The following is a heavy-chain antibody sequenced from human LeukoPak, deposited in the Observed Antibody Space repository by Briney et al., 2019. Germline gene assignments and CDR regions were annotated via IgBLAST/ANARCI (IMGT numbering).Heavy chain of an antibody. CDR2: ISYDGSNK. Sequence: PGGSLRLSCAASGFTFSSYGMHWVRQAPGKGLEWVAVISYDGSNKYYADSVKGRFTISRDNSKNTLYLQMSSLRAEDTAVYYCAKRVEYSGSYVYDYWGQGTLVTVSS. J-gene: IGHJ4*02. CDR3: AKRVEYSGSYVYDY. V-gene: IGHV3-30*18. D-gene: IGHD1-26*01. CDR1: GFTFSSYG.